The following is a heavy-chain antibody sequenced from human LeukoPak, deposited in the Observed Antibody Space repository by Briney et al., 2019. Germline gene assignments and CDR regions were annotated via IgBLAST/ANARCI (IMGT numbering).Heavy chain of an antibody. CDR2: ITSSGGTT. V-gene: IGHV3-11*01. J-gene: IGHJ5*02. CDR1: GFTFSDYY. Sequence: PGGSLRLSCAASGFTFSDYYMSWVRQTPGKGLEWISYITSSGGTTYYADSVKGRFTISRDNAKNSLFLQMNSLRADDTAVYYCARDLSSGSYEGWFDPWGQGTLVTVSS. CDR3: ARDLSSGSYEGWFDP. D-gene: IGHD1-26*01.